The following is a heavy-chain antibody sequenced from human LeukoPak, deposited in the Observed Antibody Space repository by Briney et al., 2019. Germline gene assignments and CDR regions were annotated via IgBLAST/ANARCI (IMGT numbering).Heavy chain of an antibody. CDR3: ATSSYTVTTGYYYMDV. V-gene: IGHV1-69*13. CDR1: GGTFSSYA. J-gene: IGHJ6*03. Sequence: GASVKVSCKASGGTFSSYAISWVRQAPGQGLEWMGGIIPIFGTANYAQKFQGRVTNTADESTSTAYMELSSLRSEDTAVYYCATSSYTVTTGYYYMDVWGKGTTVTVSS. CDR2: IIPIFGTA. D-gene: IGHD4-17*01.